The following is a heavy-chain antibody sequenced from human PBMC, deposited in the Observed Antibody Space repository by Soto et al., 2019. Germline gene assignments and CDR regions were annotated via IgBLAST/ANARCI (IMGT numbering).Heavy chain of an antibody. J-gene: IGHJ4*02. D-gene: IGHD2-15*01. Sequence: GASVKVSCKASGGTFSSYTISWVRQAPGQGLEWMGRIIPILGIANYAQKFQGRVTITADKSTSTAYMELSSLRSEDTAVYYCARESRSRGSNFVVMQGGYFDFWRQGPRVTVSS. V-gene: IGHV1-69*04. CDR1: GGTFSSYT. CDR2: IIPILGIA. CDR3: ARESRSRGSNFVVMQGGYFDF.